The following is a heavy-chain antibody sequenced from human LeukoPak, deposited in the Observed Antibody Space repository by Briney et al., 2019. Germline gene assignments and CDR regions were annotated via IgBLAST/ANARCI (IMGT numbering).Heavy chain of an antibody. V-gene: IGHV4-34*01. J-gene: IGHJ3*02. CDR3: ARGPYSYDSSGAFDI. D-gene: IGHD3-22*01. CDR2: INHSGST. Sequence: PSETLSLTCAVYGGSFSGYYWSWIRQPPGKGLEWIGEINHSGSTNYNPSLKSRVTISVDTSKNQFSLKLSSVTAADTAVYFCARGPYSYDSSGAFDIWGQETMVTVSS. CDR1: GGSFSGYY.